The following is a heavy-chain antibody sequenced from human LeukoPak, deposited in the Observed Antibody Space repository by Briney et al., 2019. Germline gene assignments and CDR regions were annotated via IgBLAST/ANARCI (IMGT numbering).Heavy chain of an antibody. CDR1: GFTFSSYS. V-gene: IGHV3-21*01. J-gene: IGHJ2*01. CDR3: ARDKGTEGLLPRGDWYFDL. CDR2: ISSSSTYT. Sequence: GGSLRLSCAASGFTFSSYSMNWVRQAPGKGLEWVSSISSSSTYTYYAGSVKGRFTISRDNAKNSLFLQMNSLRAEDTAVYYCARDKGTEGLLPRGDWYFDLWGRGTLVTVSS. D-gene: IGHD3-3*01.